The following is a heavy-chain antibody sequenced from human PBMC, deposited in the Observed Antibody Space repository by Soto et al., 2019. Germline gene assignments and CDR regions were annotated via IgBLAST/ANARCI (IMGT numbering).Heavy chain of an antibody. V-gene: IGHV3-15*01. CDR3: TTGPDRGSYSRAPWGGY. CDR2: IKSKTDGGTT. CDR1: GFTFSNAW. Sequence: EVQLVESGGGLVKPGGSLRLSCAASGFTFSNAWMSWVRQAPGKGLEWVGRIKSKTDGGTTDYAAPVKGRFTISRDDSKNTLYLQMNSLKTEDTAVYYCTTGPDRGSYSRAPWGGYWGQGTLVTVSS. D-gene: IGHD1-26*01. J-gene: IGHJ4*02.